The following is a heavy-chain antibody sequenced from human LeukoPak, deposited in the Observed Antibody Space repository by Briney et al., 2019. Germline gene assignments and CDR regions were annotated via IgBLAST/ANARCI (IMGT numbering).Heavy chain of an antibody. J-gene: IGHJ3*02. CDR3: ARVPRIVVVITTMGAFDI. CDR2: IIPIFGTA. V-gene: IGHV1-69*06. D-gene: IGHD3-22*01. Sequence: ASVKVSCKASGGTFSSYAISWVRQAPGQGLEWMGGIIPIFGTANYAQKFQGRVTITADKSTSTAYMELSSLRSEDTAVYYCARVPRIVVVITTMGAFDIWGQGTMVTVSS. CDR1: GGTFSSYA.